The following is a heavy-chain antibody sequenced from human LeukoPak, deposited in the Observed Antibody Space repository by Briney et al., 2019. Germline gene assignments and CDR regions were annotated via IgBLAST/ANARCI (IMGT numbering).Heavy chain of an antibody. J-gene: IGHJ5*02. D-gene: IGHD1-14*01. CDR2: IRDSGEA. Sequence: GGSLRLSCAVSGFRFSDYYMSWVRQAPGKGREWVGLIRDSGEAFYADFARGRFAISRDESENTLYLQMNSLRVEDTAVYFCARDRAANQDWVEFDPWGQGTPVIVSS. CDR1: GFRFSDYY. V-gene: IGHV3-66*03. CDR3: ARDRAANQDWVEFDP.